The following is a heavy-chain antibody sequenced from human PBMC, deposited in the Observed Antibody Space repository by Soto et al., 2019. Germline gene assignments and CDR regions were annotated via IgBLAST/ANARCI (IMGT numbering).Heavy chain of an antibody. CDR3: ARLSGLLWFGELLSRGGYYGMDV. D-gene: IGHD3-10*01. V-gene: IGHV4-39*01. J-gene: IGHJ6*02. CDR2: IYYSGST. Sequence: SETLSLTCTVSGGSISSSSYYWGWIRQHPGKGLEWIGSIYYSGSTYYNPSLKSRVTISVDTSKNQFSLKLSSVTAADTAVYYCARLSGLLWFGELLSRGGYYGMDVWGQGTTVT. CDR1: GGSISSSSYY.